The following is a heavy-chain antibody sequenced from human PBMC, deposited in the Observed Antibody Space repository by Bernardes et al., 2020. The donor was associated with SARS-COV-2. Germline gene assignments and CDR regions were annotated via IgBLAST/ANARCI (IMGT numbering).Heavy chain of an antibody. Sequence: GGSLRLSCAASGFTFSSHAMSWVRQPPGKGLEWVSAISGGGDNTHYADSVKGRFTISRDVSKNTLYLQMNSLRAEDTALYYCAKGGTVTKMDYWCQGTLDTVSS. CDR1: GFTFSSHA. CDR3: AKGGTVTKMDY. CDR2: ISGGGDNT. D-gene: IGHD4-17*01. V-gene: IGHV3-23*01. J-gene: IGHJ4*02.